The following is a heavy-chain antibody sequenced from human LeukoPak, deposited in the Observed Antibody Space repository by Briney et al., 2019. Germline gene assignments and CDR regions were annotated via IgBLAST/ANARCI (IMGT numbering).Heavy chain of an antibody. CDR1: GYTFTGYY. V-gene: IGHV1-2*02. J-gene: IGHJ4*02. D-gene: IGHD2-21*01. CDR3: TRDLHSNFDY. Sequence: GASVKVSCKASGYTFTGYYMHWVRQGPGQGLEWMGWINPNSGDTNYAQKFQGRVTMTGDTSISTAYMELSRLRSDDTAVYYCTRDLHSNFDYWGQGTLVTVSS. CDR2: INPNSGDT.